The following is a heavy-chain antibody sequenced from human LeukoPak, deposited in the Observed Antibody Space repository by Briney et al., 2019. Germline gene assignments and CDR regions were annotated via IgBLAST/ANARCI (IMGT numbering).Heavy chain of an antibody. Sequence: KSSETLSLTCAVYGGSFSGYYWSWIRQAPGKGLEWVSYISSSGSTIYYADSVKGRFTISRDNAKNSLYLQMNSLRAEDTAVYYCASRYCSSTSCYLYWGQGTLVTVSS. V-gene: IGHV3-11*01. CDR1: GGSFSGYY. J-gene: IGHJ4*02. CDR2: ISSSGSTI. CDR3: ASRYCSSTSCYLY. D-gene: IGHD2-2*01.